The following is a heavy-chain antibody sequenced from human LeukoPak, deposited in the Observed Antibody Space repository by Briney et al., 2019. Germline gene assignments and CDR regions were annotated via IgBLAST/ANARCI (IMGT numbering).Heavy chain of an antibody. CDR1: GYTFTSYG. J-gene: IGHJ6*02. V-gene: IGHV1-18*01. CDR2: ISAYNGNT. D-gene: IGHD3-9*01. Sequence: ASVKVSCKASGYTFTSYGVSWVRQAPGQGLEWMGWISAYNGNTNYAQKLQGRVTMTTDTSTSTAYMELSSLRSEDTAVYYCARGGYYDILTGLPYYYYGMDVWGQGTTVTVSS. CDR3: ARGGYYDILTGLPYYYYGMDV.